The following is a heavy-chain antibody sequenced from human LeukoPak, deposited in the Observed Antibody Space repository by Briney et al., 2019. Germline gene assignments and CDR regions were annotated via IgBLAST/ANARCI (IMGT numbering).Heavy chain of an antibody. Sequence: KPSETLSLTCTVSGGSVSSGSYYWSWIRQPPGKGLEWIGYIYYSGSTNYNPSLKSRVTISVDTSKNQFSLKLSSVTAADTAVYYCVGGLIVATWDESIAVAGALDYWGQGTLVTVSS. V-gene: IGHV4-61*01. CDR1: GGSVSSGSYY. CDR3: VGGLIVATWDESIAVAGALDY. J-gene: IGHJ4*02. D-gene: IGHD6-19*01. CDR2: IYYSGST.